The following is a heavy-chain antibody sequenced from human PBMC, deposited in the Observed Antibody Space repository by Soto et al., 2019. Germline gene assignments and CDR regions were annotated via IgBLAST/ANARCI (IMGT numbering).Heavy chain of an antibody. D-gene: IGHD6-13*01. V-gene: IGHV4-34*01. CDR1: GGSFSGYY. CDR2: INHSGST. Sequence: SENLSHTCAVYGGSFSGYYWSWIRQPPGKGLEWIGEINHSGSTNYNPSLKSRVTISVDTSKNQFSLKLSSVTAADTAVYYCAFTNIAAAGPYFSFWGQRTPVTGS. J-gene: IGHJ4*02. CDR3: AFTNIAAAGPYFSF.